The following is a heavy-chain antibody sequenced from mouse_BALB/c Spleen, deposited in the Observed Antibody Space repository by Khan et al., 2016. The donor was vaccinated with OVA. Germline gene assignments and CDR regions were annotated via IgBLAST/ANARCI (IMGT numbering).Heavy chain of an antibody. CDR2: IWSGGVT. Sequence: QVQLKQSGPGLVQPSQSLSITCTVSGFSLSSYGVHWVRQSPGKGLEWLGVIWSGGVTDYNAAFISRLSISKDNSKGQAFLKMNSLQANDTAIYYCVRNHDYDEGLTYWGQGTLVTVSA. V-gene: IGHV2-2*02. J-gene: IGHJ3*01. CDR3: VRNHDYDEGLTY. D-gene: IGHD2-4*01. CDR1: GFSLSSYG.